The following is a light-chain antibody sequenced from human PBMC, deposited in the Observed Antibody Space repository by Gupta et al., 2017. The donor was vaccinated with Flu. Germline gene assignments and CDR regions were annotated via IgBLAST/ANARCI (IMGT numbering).Light chain of an antibody. J-gene: IGLJ2*01. CDR2: DNN. CDR1: SSNIGAGYD. CDR3: QSYDSSLNVI. V-gene: IGLV1-40*01. Sequence: QSVLTQPPSVSGPPGQRVTISCTGSSSNIGAGYDVHWYQQLPGTAPKLLIYDNNNRPSGVPDRFSGSKSGTSASLAITGLQAEDEADYYCQSYDSSLNVIFGGGTKLTVL.